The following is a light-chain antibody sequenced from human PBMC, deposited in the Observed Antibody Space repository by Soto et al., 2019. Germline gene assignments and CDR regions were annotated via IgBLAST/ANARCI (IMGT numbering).Light chain of an antibody. V-gene: IGLV2-14*01. CDR3: TSPTPGSLYV. CDR1: SSDVSNYNY. J-gene: IGLJ1*01. Sequence: QSVLSQPASVFGSPGQSITISCTGTSSDVSNYNYFSWYQQYPGRVPKLLIYMVSNRASGVSNRFSGSKSGNTASLTISGLQAEDEADYFCTSPTPGSLYVFGTGTKVTVL. CDR2: MVS.